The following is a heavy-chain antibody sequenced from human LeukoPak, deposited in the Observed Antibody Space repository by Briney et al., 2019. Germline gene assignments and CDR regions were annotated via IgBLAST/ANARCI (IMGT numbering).Heavy chain of an antibody. CDR2: MNPNSGNT. D-gene: IGHD2-15*01. V-gene: IGHV1-8*02. J-gene: IGHJ4*02. Sequence: ASVKVSCKASGYTFTAYYIHWVRQAPRHGLEWMGWMNPNSGNTGYAQKFQGRVTMTRNTSISTAYMELSSLRSEDTAVYYCARAGGYCGRISCPYYFDYWGQGSLVAVSS. CDR3: ARAGGYCGRISCPYYFDY. CDR1: GYTFTAYY.